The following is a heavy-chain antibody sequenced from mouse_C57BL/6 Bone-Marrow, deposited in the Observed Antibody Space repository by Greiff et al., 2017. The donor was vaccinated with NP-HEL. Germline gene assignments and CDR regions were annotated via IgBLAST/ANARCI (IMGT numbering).Heavy chain of an antibody. CDR2: INPNNGGT. CDR3: ARREGGSYYFDY. CDR1: GYTFTDYN. Sequence: VQLKESGPELVKPGASVKIPCKASGYTFTDYNMDWVKQSHGKSLEWIGDINPNNGGTIYNQKFKGKATLTVDKSSSTAYMELRSLTSEDTAVYYCARREGGSYYFDYWGQGTTLTVSS. J-gene: IGHJ2*01. V-gene: IGHV1-18*01.